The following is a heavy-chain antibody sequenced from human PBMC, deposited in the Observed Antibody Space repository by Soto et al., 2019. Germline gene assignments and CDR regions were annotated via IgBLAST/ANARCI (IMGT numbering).Heavy chain of an antibody. V-gene: IGHV1-8*01. D-gene: IGHD3-10*01. CDR3: ATSLYYYGSGQIN. CDR2: MNPNSGNT. Sequence: ASVKVSCKASGYTFTSYDINWVRQATGQGLEWMGWMNPNSGNTGYAQKFQGRVTMTRNTSISTAYMELSSLRSEDTAVYYCATSLYYYGSGQINWGQGTLVTVSS. J-gene: IGHJ4*02. CDR1: GYTFTSYD.